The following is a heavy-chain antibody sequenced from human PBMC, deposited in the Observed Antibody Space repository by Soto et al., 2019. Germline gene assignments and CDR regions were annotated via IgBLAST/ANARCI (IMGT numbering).Heavy chain of an antibody. D-gene: IGHD2-15*01. CDR3: VREGYCSGGSCSLFDY. CDR1: GFPVNTYP. Sequence: QVQLVESGGGVVQPGRSLRLSCAASGFPVNTYPMHWVRQTPDKGLEWVAVISYDGSSEFYADSVKGRFAMSRDNSKNTLYLQMSSLRTEDTAVYYCVREGYCSGGSCSLFDYWGQGTLVTVSS. J-gene: IGHJ4*02. V-gene: IGHV3-30*09. CDR2: ISYDGSSE.